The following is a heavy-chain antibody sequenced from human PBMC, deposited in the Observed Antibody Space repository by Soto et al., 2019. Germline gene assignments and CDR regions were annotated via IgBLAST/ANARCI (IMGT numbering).Heavy chain of an antibody. D-gene: IGHD1-1*01. V-gene: IGHV4-34*01. J-gene: IGHJ6*02. CDR2: IHPSGST. CDR1: GGSLSDYY. CDR3: ARGRDEYKLGNV. Sequence: KSSETLSLTCAVSGGSLSDYYWPWIRQSPGKGLEWIGEIHPSGSTYYNPSLGSRVTISVDTSKNQFSLKLTSLTAADTAIYYCARGRDEYKLGNVWGHGTTVTVSS.